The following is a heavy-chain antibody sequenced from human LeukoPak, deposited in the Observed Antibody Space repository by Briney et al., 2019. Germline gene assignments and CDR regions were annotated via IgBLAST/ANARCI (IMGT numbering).Heavy chain of an antibody. CDR3: ASGGYTVTIKFDY. Sequence: SETLSLTCSVSGGSIGRSSYNWGWLRQPPGKGLEWIGNIYYSGSAYYSPSLKSRVTISAVTSKNQFSLKLSSVTAADTAVYYCASGGYTVTIKFDYWGQGTLVTVSS. V-gene: IGHV4-39*01. CDR1: GGSIGRSSYN. D-gene: IGHD4-17*01. CDR2: IYYSGSA. J-gene: IGHJ4*02.